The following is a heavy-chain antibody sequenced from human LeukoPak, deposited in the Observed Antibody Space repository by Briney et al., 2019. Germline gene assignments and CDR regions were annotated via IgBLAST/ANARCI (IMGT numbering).Heavy chain of an antibody. J-gene: IGHJ4*02. CDR3: VRESGSSSWHPLKD. CDR2: IKQDGSEK. Sequence: GGSLRLSCAASGFSISIYWMSWVRQAPGKGLEWVANIKQDGSEKHYVDSVKGRFTISRDNAKNSLDLQMNSLSADDTAVYHWVRESGSSSWHPLKDWGQGTLVIVSS. CDR1: GFSISIYW. D-gene: IGHD6-13*01. V-gene: IGHV3-7*01.